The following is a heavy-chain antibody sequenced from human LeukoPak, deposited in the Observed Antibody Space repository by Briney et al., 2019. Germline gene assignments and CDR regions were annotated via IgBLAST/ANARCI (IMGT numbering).Heavy chain of an antibody. CDR1: GYSFTRYW. V-gene: IGHV5-51*01. Sequence: GESLKISCKGSGYSFTRYWIGGVRQMPGRGLEWMGIIYPGDSDTKYSPSFQGQVTISADKSISTAYLQWSSLKASDTAMYYCAVGGLRDFHYWGQGTLVSVSS. CDR2: IYPGDSDT. J-gene: IGHJ4*02. CDR3: AVGGLRDFHY. D-gene: IGHD4-23*01.